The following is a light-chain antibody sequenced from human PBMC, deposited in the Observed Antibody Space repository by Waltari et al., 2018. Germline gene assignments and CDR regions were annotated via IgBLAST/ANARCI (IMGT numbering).Light chain of an antibody. CDR1: QGISNS. J-gene: IGKJ5*01. CDR3: QQYHSPLIT. CDR2: GAS. V-gene: IGKV1-NL1*01. Sequence: EIQLTQSPSSLSASVGARVIITCQASQGISNSLAWYQQKPGEAPRLLLYGASKLQGGVPSRFSGSGSGTGFTLTVSSLQPEDFATYYCQQYHSPLITFGQGTRLEIK.